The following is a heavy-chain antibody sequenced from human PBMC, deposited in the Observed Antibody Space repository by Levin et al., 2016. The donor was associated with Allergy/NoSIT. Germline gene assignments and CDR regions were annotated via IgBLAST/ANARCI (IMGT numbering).Heavy chain of an antibody. J-gene: IGHJ6*02. D-gene: IGHD1-26*01. CDR2: ISSYNGNT. Sequence: WVRQAPGQGLEWMGWISSYNGNTNYAQKLQGRVTMTTDTSTSTAYMELRSLRSDDTAVYYCARDRGGVGAKSVGSYYGMDVWGQGTTVTVSS. V-gene: IGHV1-18*01. CDR3: ARDRGGVGAKSVGSYYGMDV.